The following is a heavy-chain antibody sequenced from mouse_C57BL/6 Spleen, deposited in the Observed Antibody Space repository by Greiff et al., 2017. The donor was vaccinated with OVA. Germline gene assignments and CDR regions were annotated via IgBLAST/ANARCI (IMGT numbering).Heavy chain of an antibody. Sequence: DVMLVESGGGLVQPGGSLKLSCAASGFTFSDYYMYWVRQTPEKRLEWVAYISNGGGSTYYPDTVKGRFTISRDNAKNTLYLQMSRLKSEDTAMYYCARRGTTVVATGYFDVWGTGTTVTVSS. CDR2: ISNGGGST. CDR1: GFTFSDYY. V-gene: IGHV5-12*01. J-gene: IGHJ1*03. CDR3: ARRGTTVVATGYFDV. D-gene: IGHD1-1*01.